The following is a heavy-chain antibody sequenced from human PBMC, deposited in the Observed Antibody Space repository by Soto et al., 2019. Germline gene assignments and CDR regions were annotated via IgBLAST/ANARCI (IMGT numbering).Heavy chain of an antibody. CDR3: ARRYGGTFDY. V-gene: IGHV4-39*07. CDR1: GGSISSSSYY. Sequence: SETLSLTCSVSGGSISSSSYYWGWIRQPPGKGLEWIGSIYYSGSIYYNPSLKSRVTISVDTSKNQFSLKLSSVTAADTAVYYCARRYGGTFDYWGQGTLVTVSS. D-gene: IGHD2-15*01. J-gene: IGHJ4*02. CDR2: IYYSGSI.